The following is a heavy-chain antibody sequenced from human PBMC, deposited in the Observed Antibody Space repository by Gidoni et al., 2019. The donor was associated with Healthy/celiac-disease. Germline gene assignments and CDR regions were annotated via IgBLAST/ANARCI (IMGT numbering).Heavy chain of an antibody. J-gene: IGHJ4*02. CDR1: GFTVGSTY. V-gene: IGHV3-66*01. Sequence: EVQLVESGGGLVQPGGYLRLSCAASGFTVGSTYMSWVRQAPGKVLACVSVIYSGGSTYYADSVKGRFTISRDNSKNTLYLQMNSLRAEDTAVYYCAREVYDFWSGYSTGFDYWGQGTLVTVSS. CDR3: AREVYDFWSGYSTGFDY. D-gene: IGHD3-3*01. CDR2: IYSGGST.